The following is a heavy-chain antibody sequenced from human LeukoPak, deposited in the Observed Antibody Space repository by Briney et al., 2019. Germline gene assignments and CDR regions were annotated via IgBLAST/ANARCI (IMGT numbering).Heavy chain of an antibody. CDR2: INHYGST. Sequence: SETLSLTCKVSGGSINNYYWSWIRQPPGKGLEWIGEINHYGSTNYNPSLKSRVSISVDRSKNQFSLEMNSVTAADTAVYYCARGIIEGRNGYNHYYWGQGTLVTVSS. D-gene: IGHD5-24*01. J-gene: IGHJ4*02. CDR1: GGSINNYY. CDR3: ARGIIEGRNGYNHYY. V-gene: IGHV4-34*01.